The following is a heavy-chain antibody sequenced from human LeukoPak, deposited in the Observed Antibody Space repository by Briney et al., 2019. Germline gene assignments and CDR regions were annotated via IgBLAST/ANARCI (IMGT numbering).Heavy chain of an antibody. CDR1: GYTFTSYE. J-gene: IGHJ6*02. CDR2: INPNSGNT. V-gene: IGHV1-8*01. Sequence: GASVKVSCKASGYTFTSYEVNWVRQATGQGLEWMGWINPNSGNTVYAQKFQGRVTMTRDTSISTAYMELSSLRSDDTAVYYCAASGGIQLWQPDYYGMDVWGQGTTVTVSS. D-gene: IGHD5-18*01. CDR3: AASGGIQLWQPDYYGMDV.